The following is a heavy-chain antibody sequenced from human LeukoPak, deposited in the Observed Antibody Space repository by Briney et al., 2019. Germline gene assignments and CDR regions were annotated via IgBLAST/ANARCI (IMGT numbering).Heavy chain of an antibody. Sequence: SETLSLTCAVYGGSFSGYYWSWIRQPPGKGLEWIGEINHSGSTYYNPSLKSRVTISVDTSKNQFSLKLSSVTAADTAVYYCARVPSITMVRGVIYWGQGTLVTVSS. CDR1: GGSFSGYY. CDR3: ARVPSITMVRGVIY. V-gene: IGHV4-34*01. J-gene: IGHJ4*02. D-gene: IGHD3-10*01. CDR2: INHSGST.